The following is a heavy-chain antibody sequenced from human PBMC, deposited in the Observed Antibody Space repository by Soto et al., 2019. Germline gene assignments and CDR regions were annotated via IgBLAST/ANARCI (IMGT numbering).Heavy chain of an antibody. J-gene: IGHJ6*02. V-gene: IGHV4-34*01. CDR1: GGSFSGYY. CDR3: ARGTYYYDSSGYYHGGYYYYGMDV. CDR2: INHSGST. Sequence: ETLSLTCAIYGGSFSGYYWGWIRQPPGKGLEWIGEINHSGSTNYNPSLKSRVTISVDTSKNQFSLKLSSVTAADTAVYYCARGTYYYDSSGYYHGGYYYYGMDVWGQGTTVTVSS. D-gene: IGHD3-22*01.